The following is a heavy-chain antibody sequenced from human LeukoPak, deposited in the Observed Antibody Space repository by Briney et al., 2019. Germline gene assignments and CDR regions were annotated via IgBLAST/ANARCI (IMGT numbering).Heavy chain of an antibody. V-gene: IGHV4-59*01. Sequence: SETLSLTCTVPGGSISSYYWSWIRQPPGKGLGWIGYIYYSGSTNHNPSLKSRVTISVDTSKNQFSLKLSSVTAADTAVYYCARAKQGDCSSTSCYFGYYYYYMDVWGKGTTVTVSS. D-gene: IGHD2-2*01. CDR1: GGSISSYY. J-gene: IGHJ6*03. CDR2: IYYSGST. CDR3: ARAKQGDCSSTSCYFGYYYYYMDV.